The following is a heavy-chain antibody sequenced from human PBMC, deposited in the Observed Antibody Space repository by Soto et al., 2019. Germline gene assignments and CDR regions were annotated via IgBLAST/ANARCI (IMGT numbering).Heavy chain of an antibody. D-gene: IGHD2-15*01. J-gene: IGHJ6*02. Sequence: VQLVESGGGLVQPGGSLRLSCAASGFTFSSYWMHWVRQAPGKGLVWVSRINSDGSSTTYADSVKGRFTISRDNAKDTLYLQMNSLRAEDTAVYYCARGRVDRGAYGMDVWGQGTTVTVSS. CDR3: ARGRVDRGAYGMDV. V-gene: IGHV3-74*01. CDR1: GFTFSSYW. CDR2: INSDGSST.